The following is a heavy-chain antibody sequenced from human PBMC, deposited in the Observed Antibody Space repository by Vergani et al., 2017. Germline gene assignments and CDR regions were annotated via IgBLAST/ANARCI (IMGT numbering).Heavy chain of an antibody. Sequence: QVQLVESGGGLVKPGGSLRLSCAASGFTFSSYGMHWVRQAPGKGLEWVAVIWYDGSNKYYADSVKGRFTISRDNSKNTLYLQMNSLRAEDTAVYYCARDYAQNSSSWVFDYWGQGTLVTVSS. V-gene: IGHV3-33*08. CDR2: IWYDGSNK. D-gene: IGHD6-13*01. J-gene: IGHJ4*02. CDR1: GFTFSSYG. CDR3: ARDYAQNSSSWVFDY.